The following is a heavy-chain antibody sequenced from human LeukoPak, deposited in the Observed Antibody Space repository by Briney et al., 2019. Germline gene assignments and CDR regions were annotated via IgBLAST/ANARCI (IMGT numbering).Heavy chain of an antibody. CDR3: AREGVQTTVDAFDI. CDR1: GFTLKIYP. CDR2: ISHDGSDK. D-gene: IGHD4-17*01. V-gene: IGHV3-30*04. J-gene: IGHJ3*02. Sequence: PGGSLRLSCAASGFTLKIYPMHWVCQTPRKGLEWLSVISHDGSDKNNADSVKGRFIISRDNSKNTVFLELNSLRPEDTAMYYCAREGVQTTVDAFDIWGLGTMVIVSS.